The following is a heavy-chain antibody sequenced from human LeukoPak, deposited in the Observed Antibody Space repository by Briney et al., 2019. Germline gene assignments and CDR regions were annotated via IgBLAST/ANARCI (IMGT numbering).Heavy chain of an antibody. J-gene: IGHJ4*02. V-gene: IGHV1-8*03. Sequence: GASVKVSCKASGYTFTSYDINWVRQATGQGLEWMGWMNPNSGNTGYAQKFQGRVTITRNTSISTAYMELSSLRSEDTAVYYCARGRGRNRPVRGGDFDYWGQGTLVTVSS. CDR3: ARGRGRNRPVRGGDFDY. D-gene: IGHD3-10*01. CDR2: MNPNSGNT. CDR1: GYTFTSYD.